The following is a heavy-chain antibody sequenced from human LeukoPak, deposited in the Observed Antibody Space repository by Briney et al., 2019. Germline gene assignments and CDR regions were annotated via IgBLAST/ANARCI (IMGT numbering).Heavy chain of an antibody. J-gene: IGHJ4*02. V-gene: IGHV4-39*07. CDR2: IYYSGST. CDR3: ARGRDGSGSSYFDY. Sequence: SETLSLTCTVSGGSISSSSYYWGWIRQPPGKGLEWSGSIYYSGSTYYNPSLKSRVTILVDTSKNQFSLKLSSVTAADTAVYYCARGRDGSGSSYFDYWGQGTLVTVSS. CDR1: GGSISSSSYY. D-gene: IGHD3-10*01.